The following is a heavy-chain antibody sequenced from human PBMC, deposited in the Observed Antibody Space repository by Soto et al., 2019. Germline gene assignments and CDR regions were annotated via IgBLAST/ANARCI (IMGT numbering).Heavy chain of an antibody. D-gene: IGHD1-26*01. Sequence: GGSLRLSCAASGFTFSEYYMSWIRQAPGKGLEWVSFISIASDFANYADSVKGRFTISRDNAKSSLYLQMNSLRAEDTAVYFCARKGVGGTYFDYWGQGTLVTVSS. CDR3: ARKGVGGTYFDY. CDR1: GFTFSEYY. V-gene: IGHV3-11*06. CDR2: ISIASDFA. J-gene: IGHJ4*02.